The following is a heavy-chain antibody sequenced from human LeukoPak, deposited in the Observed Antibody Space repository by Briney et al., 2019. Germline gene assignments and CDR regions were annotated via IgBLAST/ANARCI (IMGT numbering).Heavy chain of an antibody. Sequence: GASVKVSCKASGYTFTDYYMHWVRQAPGQGLEWIGWINPNSGGTKFAQKFQGRVTVTRDTSIRTAYMELSRLRSDDTAVYYCARGGYCTSTSCFLPDYWGQGTLVTVSS. CDR2: INPNSGGT. D-gene: IGHD2-2*01. CDR1: GYTFTDYY. V-gene: IGHV1-2*02. CDR3: ARGGYCTSTSCFLPDY. J-gene: IGHJ4*02.